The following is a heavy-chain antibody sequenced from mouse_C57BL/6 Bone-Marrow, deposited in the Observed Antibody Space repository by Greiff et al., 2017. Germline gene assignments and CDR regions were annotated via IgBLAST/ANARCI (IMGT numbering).Heavy chain of an antibody. CDR3: ARRAPVYYCNSYYFDY. CDR1: GYTFTSYW. V-gene: IGHV1-64*01. Sequence: QVQLQQPGAELVKPGASVTLSCKASGYTFTSYWMHWVKQRPGQGLEWIGMIHPNSGSTNYTEKFKSKATLTVDKSSSTAYMQLSSLTSEDSAVYYCARRAPVYYCNSYYFDYWGQGTTLTVSS. D-gene: IGHD2-1*01. CDR2: IHPNSGST. J-gene: IGHJ2*01.